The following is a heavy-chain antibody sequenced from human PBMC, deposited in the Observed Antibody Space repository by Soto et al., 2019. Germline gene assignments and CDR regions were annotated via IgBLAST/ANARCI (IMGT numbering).Heavy chain of an antibody. CDR1: GYTFTSYY. V-gene: IGHV1-46*01. CDR2: INPSGGST. CDR3: ARDATMIVVVITTNCAFDI. D-gene: IGHD3-22*01. J-gene: IGHJ3*02. Sequence: ASVKVSCKASGYTFTSYYMHWVRQAPGQGLEWMGIINPSGGSTSYAQKFQGRVTMTRDTSTSTVYMELSSLRSEDTAVYYCARDATMIVVVITTNCAFDIWGQGTMVTVSS.